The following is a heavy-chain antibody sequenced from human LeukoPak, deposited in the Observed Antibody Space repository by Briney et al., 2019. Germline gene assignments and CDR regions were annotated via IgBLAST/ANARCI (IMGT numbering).Heavy chain of an antibody. Sequence: GGSLRLSCAASGFTFTTYWLGWVRRPPGKGLEWVANIKQDGTEKYYVDSVKGRFTISRDNSKNTLYLQMNSLRAEDTAVYYCARYCSSTSCHHFDYWGQGTLVTVSS. CDR1: GFTFTTYW. V-gene: IGHV3-7*03. J-gene: IGHJ4*02. CDR3: ARYCSSTSCHHFDY. D-gene: IGHD2-2*01. CDR2: IKQDGTEK.